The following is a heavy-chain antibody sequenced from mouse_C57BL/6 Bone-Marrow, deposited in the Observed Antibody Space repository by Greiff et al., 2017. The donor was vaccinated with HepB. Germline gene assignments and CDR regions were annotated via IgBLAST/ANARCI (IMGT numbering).Heavy chain of an antibody. CDR2: IYPGDGDT. CDR3: ARSRDY. Sequence: QVQLQQSGPELVKPGASVKISCKASGYAFSSSWMNWVKQRPGKGLEWIGRIYPGDGDTNYNGKFKGKATLTADKSSSTAYMQISSLTSEDSAVYFCARSRDYWGQGTTLTVSS. V-gene: IGHV1-82*01. J-gene: IGHJ2*01. CDR1: GYAFSSSW.